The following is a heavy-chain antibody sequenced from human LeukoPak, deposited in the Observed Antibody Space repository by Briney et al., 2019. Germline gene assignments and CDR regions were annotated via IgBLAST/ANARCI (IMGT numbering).Heavy chain of an antibody. V-gene: IGHV3-21*01. J-gene: IGHJ4*02. CDR3: ARDDSDGIPHY. CDR2: ISSSSSYI. Sequence: GGSLRLSCAASGFTFSSYSMSWVRQAPGKGLEWVSSISSSSSYIYYADSVKGRFTISRDNAKNSLYLQMNSLRAEDTAVYYCARDDSDGIPHYWGQGTLVTVSS. D-gene: IGHD3-22*01. CDR1: GFTFSSYS.